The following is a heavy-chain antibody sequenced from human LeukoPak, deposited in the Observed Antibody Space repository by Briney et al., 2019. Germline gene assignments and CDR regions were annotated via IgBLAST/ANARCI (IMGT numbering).Heavy chain of an antibody. CDR1: GYTFTSYY. V-gene: IGHV1-46*01. Sequence: ASVKVSCKASGYTFTSYYMHWVRQAPGQGLEWMGIINPSGGSTSYAQKFQGRVTMTRDTSTSTVYMELSSLRSEDTAVYYCAREYDFLTGYPPPPYYSGRAVWAKGPT. CDR2: INPSGGST. J-gene: IGHJ6*04. D-gene: IGHD3-9*01. CDR3: AREYDFLTGYPPPPYYSGRAV.